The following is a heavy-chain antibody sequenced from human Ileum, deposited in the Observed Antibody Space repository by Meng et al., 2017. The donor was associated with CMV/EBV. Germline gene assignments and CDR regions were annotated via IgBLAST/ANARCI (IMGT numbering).Heavy chain of an antibody. V-gene: IGHV4-34*01. Sequence: QWHRNQWGAGLLMPSGHRSLTSAVDAGSFSGYAWSWIRQPPGKGLEWIGEINHSGSTNYNPSLKSRVTISVDMSKNQFSLKLSSVTAADTAVYYCARVPRRLTIRGYFDYWGQGTLVTVSS. CDR2: INHSGST. D-gene: IGHD5-24*01. CDR1: AGSFSGYA. J-gene: IGHJ4*02. CDR3: ARVPRRLTIRGYFDY.